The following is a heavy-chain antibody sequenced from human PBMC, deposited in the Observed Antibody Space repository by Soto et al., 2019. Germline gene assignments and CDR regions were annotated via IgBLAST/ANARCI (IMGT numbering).Heavy chain of an antibody. CDR3: AKALVPALTAKFGY. J-gene: IGHJ4*02. CDR2: VTASGGGT. D-gene: IGHD5-18*01. CDR1: GFIFNNYA. V-gene: IGHV3-23*01. Sequence: GGSLRLSCAASGFIFNNYAMTWVRQAPGKGLEWVSTVTASGGGTFYANSVRGRFTISRDNSRNTLHLQMSSLRVEDTALYYCAKALVPALTAKFGYWGQGTLVTVSS.